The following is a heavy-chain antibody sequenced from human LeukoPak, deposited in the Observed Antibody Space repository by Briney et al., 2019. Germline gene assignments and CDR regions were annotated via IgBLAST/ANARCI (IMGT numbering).Heavy chain of an antibody. Sequence: PGGSLRLSCAASGFIFQNYAMNWVRQAPGKGLEWIGYIYYSGSTNYNPSLKSRVTISVDTSKNQFSLKLSSVTAADTAVYYCARIGCSGGSCIDYWGQGTLVTVSS. V-gene: IGHV4-59*01. CDR1: GFIFQNYA. CDR2: IYYSGST. CDR3: ARIGCSGGSCIDY. J-gene: IGHJ4*02. D-gene: IGHD2-15*01.